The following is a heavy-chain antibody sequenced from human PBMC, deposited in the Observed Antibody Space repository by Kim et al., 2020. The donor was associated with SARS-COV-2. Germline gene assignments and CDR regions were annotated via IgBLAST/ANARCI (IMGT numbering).Heavy chain of an antibody. CDR3: AREYYYDSSGYFDAFDI. V-gene: IGHV4-34*01. J-gene: IGHJ3*02. D-gene: IGHD3-22*01. Sequence: LKSRVTISVDTSKNQFSLKLSSVTAADTAVYYCAREYYYDSSGYFDAFDIWGQGTMVTVSS.